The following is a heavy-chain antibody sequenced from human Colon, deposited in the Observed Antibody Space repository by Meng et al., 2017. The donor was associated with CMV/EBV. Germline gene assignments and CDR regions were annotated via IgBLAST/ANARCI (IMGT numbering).Heavy chain of an antibody. CDR2: ISFDGSTK. CDR1: YA. V-gene: IGHV3-30-3*01. Sequence: YAMHWVRQAPGKGLQWVAVISFDGSTKYYEDSVKGRFTISRDNSKNSLYLQMDSLRAEDTAVYYCAREGQPRYCSGGSCYTEYFQHWGQGTLVTVSS. J-gene: IGHJ1*01. CDR3: AREGQPRYCSGGSCYTEYFQH. D-gene: IGHD2-15*01.